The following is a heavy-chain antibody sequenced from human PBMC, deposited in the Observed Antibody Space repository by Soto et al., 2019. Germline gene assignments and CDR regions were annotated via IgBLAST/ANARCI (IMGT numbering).Heavy chain of an antibody. CDR1: GYTFTGYG. J-gene: IGHJ4*02. D-gene: IGHD3-22*01. Sequence: ASVKVSCKASGYTFTGYGISWVRQGPGQGLEWMGWISAHNGNTNYAQKLQGRVTMTTDTSTSTAYMELRSLRSDDTAVYYCARDLGRYDSSGYYYFSDYWGQGTLVTVSS. V-gene: IGHV1-18*01. CDR2: ISAHNGNT. CDR3: ARDLGRYDSSGYYYFSDY.